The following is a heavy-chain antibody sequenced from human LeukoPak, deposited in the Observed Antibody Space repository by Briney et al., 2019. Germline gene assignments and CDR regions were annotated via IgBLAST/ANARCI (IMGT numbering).Heavy chain of an antibody. CDR2: IYSGGST. CDR1: GFTVSSNY. V-gene: IGHV3-53*01. D-gene: IGHD2-8*01. Sequence: GGSLRLSCAASGFTVSSNYMSWVRQAPGKGLEWVSVIYSGGSTYYADSVKGRFTISRDNSKNTLYLQMNSLRAEDTAVYYCAKALIESTPPQYWFDPWGQGTLVTVSS. CDR3: AKALIESTPPQYWFDP. J-gene: IGHJ5*02.